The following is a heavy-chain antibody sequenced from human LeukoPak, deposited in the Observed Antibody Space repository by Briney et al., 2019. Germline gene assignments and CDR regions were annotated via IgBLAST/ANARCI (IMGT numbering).Heavy chain of an antibody. V-gene: IGHV3-30*04. CDR3: AKDRNRKYSSSCYDY. Sequence: GRSLRLSCAASGFTFSSYAMHWVRQAPGKGLEWVAVISYDGSNKYYADSVKGRFTISRDNSKNTLYLQMNSLRAEDTAVYYCAKDRNRKYSSSCYDYWGQGTLVTVSS. CDR1: GFTFSSYA. J-gene: IGHJ4*02. D-gene: IGHD6-13*01. CDR2: ISYDGSNK.